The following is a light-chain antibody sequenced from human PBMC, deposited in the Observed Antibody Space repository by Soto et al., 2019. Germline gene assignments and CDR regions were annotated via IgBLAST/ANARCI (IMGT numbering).Light chain of an antibody. CDR1: SNDVGGYDY. CDR2: EVT. V-gene: IGLV2-8*01. Sequence: QSALTQPPSASGSPGQSVTISCTGTSNDVGGYDYVSWYQQHPGKAPKLIIYEVTKRPSGVPERFSGSKSGNTASLAVSGLPAGDEADYYRCSFAGRNNNHGFGSWTQLTV. J-gene: IGLJ1*01. CDR3: CSFAGRNNNHG.